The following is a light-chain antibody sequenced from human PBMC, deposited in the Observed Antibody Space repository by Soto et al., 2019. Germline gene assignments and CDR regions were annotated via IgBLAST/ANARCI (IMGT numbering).Light chain of an antibody. CDR1: QSISSS. CDR2: GPS. Sequence: EILMTQSPATLSVSPGERATLSCRASQSISSSLVWYQQKPGQAPRLLIYGPSTRATGIPARFSGSGSGTEFPLTIRSLQSEDVAVYYCQQYYRWTGTFGQGTKVAIK. J-gene: IGKJ1*01. V-gene: IGKV3-15*01. CDR3: QQYYRWTGT.